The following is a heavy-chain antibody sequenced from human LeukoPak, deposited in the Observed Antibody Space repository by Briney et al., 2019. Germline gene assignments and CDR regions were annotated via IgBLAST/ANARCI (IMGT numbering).Heavy chain of an antibody. V-gene: IGHV3-11*01. CDR1: GFTFSDYY. CDR3: ARDRDTAMVIDY. CDR2: ISSSGSTI. Sequence: GGSLRLSCAASGFTFSDYYMSWIRQAPGKGLEWVSCISSSGSTIYYAGSVKGRFTISRDNAKNSLYLQMNSLRAEDTAVYYCARDRDTAMVIDYWGQGTLVTVSS. D-gene: IGHD5-18*01. J-gene: IGHJ4*02.